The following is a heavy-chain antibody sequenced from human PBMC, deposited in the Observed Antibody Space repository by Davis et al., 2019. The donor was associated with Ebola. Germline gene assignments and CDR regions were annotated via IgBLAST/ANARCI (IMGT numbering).Heavy chain of an antibody. CDR2: IYSGGST. D-gene: IGHD1-26*01. V-gene: IGHV3-53*01. CDR1: GFTVSSNY. CDR3: AKDRGGSFPLGY. Sequence: GGSLRLSCAASGFTVSSNYMSWVRQAPGKGLEWVSVIYSGGSTYYADSVKGRFTISRDNSKNTLYLQMNSLRAEDTAVYYCAKDRGGSFPLGYWGQGTLVTVSS. J-gene: IGHJ4*02.